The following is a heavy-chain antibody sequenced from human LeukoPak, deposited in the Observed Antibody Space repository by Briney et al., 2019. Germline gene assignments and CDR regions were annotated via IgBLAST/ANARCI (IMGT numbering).Heavy chain of an antibody. D-gene: IGHD1-26*01. CDR1: GYSISSGYY. CDR2: IYYSGST. CDR3: AKSGGYGLIDY. Sequence: SETLSLTCTVSGYSISSGYYWGWIRQPPGKGLEWIGNIYYSGSTYYNASLQSRVTISIDTSKNQFFLRLNSVTAADTAMYYCAKSGGYGLIDYWGQGTLVTVSS. V-gene: IGHV4-38-2*02. J-gene: IGHJ4*02.